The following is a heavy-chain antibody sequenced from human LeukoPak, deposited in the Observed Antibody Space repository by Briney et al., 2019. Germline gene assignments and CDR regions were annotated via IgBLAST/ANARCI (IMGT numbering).Heavy chain of an antibody. D-gene: IGHD2-8*01. CDR1: GFTFSDYY. Sequence: GALRLSCEVSGFTFSDYYMSWIRQAPGMGLEWLSYISSSGSTIYYADSVKGRFTISRDSANNSLYLQMNSLRAEDTAVYYCARDLMYPTVYWGQGTLVTVSS. J-gene: IGHJ4*02. CDR2: ISSSGSTI. V-gene: IGHV3-11*01. CDR3: ARDLMYPTVY.